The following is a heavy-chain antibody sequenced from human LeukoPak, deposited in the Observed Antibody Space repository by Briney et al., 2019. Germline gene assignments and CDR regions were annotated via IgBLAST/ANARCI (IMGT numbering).Heavy chain of an antibody. D-gene: IGHD1-26*01. V-gene: IGHV3-23*01. CDR3: GKYGYLGARGGKFDY. CDR2: ISGSGGST. J-gene: IGHJ4*02. CDR1: GFTFSSYA. Sequence: PGGSLRLSCAASGFTFSSYAMSWVRQAPGKGLEWVSAISGSGGSTYYADSVKGRFTISRDNSKNTLYLKMNSLRAEDTAVYYCGKYGYLGARGGKFDYWGQGTLVTVSS.